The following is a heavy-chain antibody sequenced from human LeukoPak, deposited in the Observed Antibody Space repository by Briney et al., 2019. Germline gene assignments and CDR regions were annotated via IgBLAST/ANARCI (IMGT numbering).Heavy chain of an antibody. D-gene: IGHD3-10*01. V-gene: IGHV3-23*01. CDR2: ISGSGAYT. J-gene: IGHJ1*01. CDR1: GFTFSGYA. CDR3: ANYFASESYYKLPR. Sequence: GGSLRLSCAASGFTFSGYAMSWVRQAPGKGLEWVSTISGSGAYTCYADSVKGRFTISRDNSKNTLYLQMNSLRAEDTAVYYCANYFASESYYKLPRWGQGTLVTVYS.